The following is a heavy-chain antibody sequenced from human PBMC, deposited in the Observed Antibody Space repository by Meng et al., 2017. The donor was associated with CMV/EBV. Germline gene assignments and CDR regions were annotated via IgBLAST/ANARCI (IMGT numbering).Heavy chain of an antibody. Sequence: FTFTNAWIVWVRQSPGKGLEWLGRIKSKTAGGTTDYTAPVQHRFTISRDDSDNTLYLQMNSLKTEDAAVYYCTTAPITMVRGVRVDYWGQGTLVTVSS. CDR2: IKSKTAGGTT. CDR1: FTFTNAW. CDR3: TTAPITMVRGVRVDY. D-gene: IGHD3-10*01. J-gene: IGHJ4*02. V-gene: IGHV3-15*01.